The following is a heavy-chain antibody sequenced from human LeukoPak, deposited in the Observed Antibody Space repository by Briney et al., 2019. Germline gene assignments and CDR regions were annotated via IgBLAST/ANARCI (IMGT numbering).Heavy chain of an antibody. J-gene: IGHJ4*02. CDR2: ISYDGSNK. D-gene: IGHD2-2*01. CDR1: GFTFSSYA. Sequence: PGRSLRLSCAASGFTFSSYAMHWVRQAPGKGLEWVAVISYDGSNKYYADSVKGRFTISRDNSKNTLYLQMNSLRAEDTAIYYCAARPRMPPRFDYWGQGTLVTVSS. CDR3: AARPRMPPRFDY. V-gene: IGHV3-30-3*01.